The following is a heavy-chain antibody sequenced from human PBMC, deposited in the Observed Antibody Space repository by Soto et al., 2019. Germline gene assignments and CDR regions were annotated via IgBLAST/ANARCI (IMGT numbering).Heavy chain of an antibody. V-gene: IGHV4-59*01. CDR1: GGSISSYY. J-gene: IGHJ5*02. CDR2: IYYSGST. D-gene: IGHD4-17*01. Sequence: QVQLQESGPGLVKPSETLSLTCTVSGGSISSYYWSWIRQPPGKGLEWIGYIYYSGSTNYNPSLKSRVTISVDTSKNQFSLKLSSVTAADTAVYYCARGRDGDYGSWFDPWGQGTLVTVSS. CDR3: ARGRDGDYGSWFDP.